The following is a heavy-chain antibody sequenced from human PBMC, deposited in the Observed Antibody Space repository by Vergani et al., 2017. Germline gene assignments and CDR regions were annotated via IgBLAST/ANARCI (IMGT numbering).Heavy chain of an antibody. J-gene: IGHJ6*01. V-gene: IGHV3-30*02. CDR1: GFTLNTYG. Sequence: QVQILQSGGGVVQPGGSLRLSCTLSGFTLNTYGIHLVRQAPGKGREWVSFIRYDGSSEYYGDSVKGRFTISKDKSQNTVNLQMNSLRTEDTAVYFCANAVISGNVGVAYFGMDVWGRGSTVTDSS. CDR3: ANAVISGNVGVAYFGMDV. CDR2: IRYDGSSE. D-gene: IGHD3-10*01.